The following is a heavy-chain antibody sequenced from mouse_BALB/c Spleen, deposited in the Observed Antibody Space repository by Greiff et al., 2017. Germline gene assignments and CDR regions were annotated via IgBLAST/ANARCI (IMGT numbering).Heavy chain of an antibody. CDR2: ISYSGST. J-gene: IGHJ1*01. V-gene: IGHV3-8*02. CDR3: ASYGSSPYWYFDV. CDR1: GDSITSGY. Sequence: EVKLQESGPSLVKPSQTLSLTCSVTGDSITSGYWNWIRKFPGNKLEYMGYISYSGSTYYNPSLKSRISITRDTSKNQYYLQLNSVTTEDTATYYCASYGSSPYWYFDVWGAGTTVTVSS. D-gene: IGHD1-1*01.